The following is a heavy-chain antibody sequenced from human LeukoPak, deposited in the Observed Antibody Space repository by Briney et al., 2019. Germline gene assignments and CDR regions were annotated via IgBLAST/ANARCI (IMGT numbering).Heavy chain of an antibody. CDR3: ARGYSNRGRAYYMDV. V-gene: IGHV4-61*09. CDR1: GGSISSGSYY. Sequence: PSETLSLTCTVSGGSISSGSYYWTWIRQPAGKGLEWIGHIYTSGTTSYNSSLNTGVTISLDSSKNQFSLNLTSVTAADTAVYYCARGYSNRGRAYYMDVWGKGTTVTISS. J-gene: IGHJ6*03. D-gene: IGHD1-26*01. CDR2: IYTSGTT.